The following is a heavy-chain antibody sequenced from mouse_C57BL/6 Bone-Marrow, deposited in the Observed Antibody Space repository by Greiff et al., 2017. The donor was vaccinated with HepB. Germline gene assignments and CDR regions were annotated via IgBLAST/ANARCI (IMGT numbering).Heavy chain of an antibody. Sequence: QVQLQQSGAELVRPGTSVKLSCKASGYTFTSYWMHWVKQRPGQGLEWIGVIDPSDSYTNYNQKFKGKATLTVDTSSSTAYMQLSSLTSEDSAVYYCARDDYDGVDYWGQGTTLTVSS. CDR2: IDPSDSYT. J-gene: IGHJ2*01. CDR3: ARDDYDGVDY. D-gene: IGHD2-4*01. CDR1: GYTFTSYW. V-gene: IGHV1-59*01.